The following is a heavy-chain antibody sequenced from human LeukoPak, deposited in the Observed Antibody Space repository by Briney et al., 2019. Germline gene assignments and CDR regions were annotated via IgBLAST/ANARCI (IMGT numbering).Heavy chain of an antibody. CDR1: GYSISSGYY. Sequence: SETLSLTCTVSGYSISSGYYWGWIRQPPGKGLEWIGSIYHSGSTYYKSSLKSRVAISVDTSKNQFSLKLNSVTAADTAVYYCARDSAAVDVWGKGTTVTVSS. D-gene: IGHD6-13*01. CDR2: IYHSGST. J-gene: IGHJ6*04. CDR3: ARDSAAVDV. V-gene: IGHV4-38-2*02.